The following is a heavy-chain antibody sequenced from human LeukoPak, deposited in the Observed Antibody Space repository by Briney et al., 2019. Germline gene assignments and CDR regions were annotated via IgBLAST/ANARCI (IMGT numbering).Heavy chain of an antibody. CDR3: ARVYRYDIVATRNYYYYYMDV. CDR2: INHSGST. D-gene: IGHD5-12*01. V-gene: IGHV4-34*01. CDR1: GGPFSGYY. Sequence: SETLSLTCAVYGGPFSGYYWSWIRQPPGKGLEWIGEINHSGSTNYNPSLKSRVTISVDTSKNQFSLKLSSVTAADTAVYYCARVYRYDIVATRNYYYYYMDVWGKGTTVTVSS. J-gene: IGHJ6*03.